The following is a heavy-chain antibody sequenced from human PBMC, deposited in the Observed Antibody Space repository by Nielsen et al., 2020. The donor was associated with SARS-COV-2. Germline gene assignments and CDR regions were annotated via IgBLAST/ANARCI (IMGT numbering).Heavy chain of an antibody. CDR2: ISYDGSNK. Sequence: WIRQPPGKGLEWVAVISYDGSNKYYADSVKGRFTISRDNSKNTLYLQMNSLRAEDTAIYYCAKDGGSYDIWGQGTLVTVSS. V-gene: IGHV3-30*18. CDR3: AKDGGSYDI. D-gene: IGHD1-26*01. J-gene: IGHJ4*02.